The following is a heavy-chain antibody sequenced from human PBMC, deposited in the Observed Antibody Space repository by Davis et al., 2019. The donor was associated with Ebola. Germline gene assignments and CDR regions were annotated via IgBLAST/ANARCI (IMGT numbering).Heavy chain of an antibody. D-gene: IGHD4-17*01. CDR1: GFTFSSYA. V-gene: IGHV3-23*01. Sequence: GESLKISCAASGFTFSSYAMSWVRQAPGKGLEWVSAISGSGGSTYYADSVKGRFTISRDNSKNTLYLQMNSLRAEDTAVYYCAKAPDYGDYGLAFDIWGQGTMVTVSS. CDR3: AKAPDYGDYGLAFDI. J-gene: IGHJ3*02. CDR2: ISGSGGST.